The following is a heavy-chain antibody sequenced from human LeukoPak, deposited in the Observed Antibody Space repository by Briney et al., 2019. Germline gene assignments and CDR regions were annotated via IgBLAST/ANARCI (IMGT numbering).Heavy chain of an antibody. V-gene: IGHV4-34*01. CDR2: IKHSGST. D-gene: IGHD3-10*01. CDR1: GGSFSGYY. Sequence: SETLSLTCAVYGGSFSGYYWSWIRQPPGKGLEWIGEIKHSGSTNYNPSLKSRVTISVDTSKNQFSLKLSSVTAADTAVYYCASSTGGVITRFDYWGQGTLVTVSS. J-gene: IGHJ4*02. CDR3: ASSTGGVITRFDY.